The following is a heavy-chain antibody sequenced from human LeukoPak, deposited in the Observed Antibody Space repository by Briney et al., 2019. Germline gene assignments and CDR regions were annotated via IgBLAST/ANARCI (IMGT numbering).Heavy chain of an antibody. CDR2: INPDSGGT. CDR3: TRGQYNYGRDWFDP. Sequence: ASVTVSCKASGYSFTDYYMHWVRQAPGQGLEWMGWINPDSGGTNFAQKFQGRVTMTRDTSISTAYMELSRLRSDDTAVYYCTRGQYNYGRDWFDPWGQGTLVTVSS. V-gene: IGHV1-2*02. D-gene: IGHD5-18*01. CDR1: GYSFTDYY. J-gene: IGHJ5*02.